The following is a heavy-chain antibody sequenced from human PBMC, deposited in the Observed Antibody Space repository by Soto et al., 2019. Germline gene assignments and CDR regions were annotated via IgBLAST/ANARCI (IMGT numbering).Heavy chain of an antibody. CDR2: IDNRGTNI. CDR1: GLTSSNYE. J-gene: IGHJ6*04. V-gene: IGHV3-48*03. Sequence: PGGSLRLSCVDSGLTSSNYEMNWVRQAPGKGLEWVPYIDNRGTNIYYADSVKGRFTISRDNAKGALYLQMNSLRADDTAVYYCARGQCTSTICYRQYYAMDVWGKGTTVTVSS. CDR3: ARGQCTSTICYRQYYAMDV. D-gene: IGHD2-2*02.